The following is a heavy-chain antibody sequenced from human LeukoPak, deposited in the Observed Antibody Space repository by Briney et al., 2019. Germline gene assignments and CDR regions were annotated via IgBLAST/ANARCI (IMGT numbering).Heavy chain of an antibody. V-gene: IGHV3-23*01. Sequence: GGSLRLSCAASGFTFSSSAMSWVRQVPGKGLEWVSGISASGGSTYYADSVKGRFTISRDNSKDTLYLQMNSLRAEDTAIYYCVKLRTGTATNFDYWGQGTLVTVSS. CDR1: GFTFSSSA. D-gene: IGHD1-1*01. J-gene: IGHJ4*02. CDR3: VKLRTGTATNFDY. CDR2: ISASGGST.